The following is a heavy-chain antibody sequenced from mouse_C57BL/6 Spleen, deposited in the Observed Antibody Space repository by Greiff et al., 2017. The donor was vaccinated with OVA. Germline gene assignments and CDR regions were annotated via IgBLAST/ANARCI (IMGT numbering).Heavy chain of an antibody. CDR3: ARGGAYYSNPFAY. J-gene: IGHJ3*01. V-gene: IGHV1-72*01. CDR1: GYTFTSYW. Sequence: QVHVKQPGAELVKPGASVKLSCKASGYTFTSYWMHWVKQRPGRGLEWIGRIDPNSGGTKYNEKFKSKATLTVDKPSSTAYIQLSSLTSEDSAVYYCARGGAYYSNPFAYWGQGTLVTVSA. D-gene: IGHD2-5*01. CDR2: IDPNSGGT.